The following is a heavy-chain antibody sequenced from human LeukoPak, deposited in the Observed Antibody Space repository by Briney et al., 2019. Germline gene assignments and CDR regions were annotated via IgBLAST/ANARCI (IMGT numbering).Heavy chain of an antibody. CDR2: ISSGSGYI. J-gene: IGHJ4*02. CDR3: AKCGYDYVWGSYRPTSFDY. D-gene: IGHD3-16*02. CDR1: GFTFSSFS. Sequence: GGSLRLSCAASGFTFSSFSMNWVRQAPGKGLEWVSSISSGSGYISYVDSVKGRFTVSRDNAKNSVYLQMNSLRAEDTAVYYCAKCGYDYVWGSYRPTSFDYWGQGTLVTVSS. V-gene: IGHV3-21*04.